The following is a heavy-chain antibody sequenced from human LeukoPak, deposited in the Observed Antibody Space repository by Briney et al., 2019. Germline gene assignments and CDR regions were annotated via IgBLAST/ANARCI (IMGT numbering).Heavy chain of an antibody. CDR3: ASGRYCSDGSCSYF. CDR2: IWYDGSHK. Sequence: PGRSLRLSCAASGFTFSSYGMHWVRQAPGKGLEWVAVIWYDGSHKYYADSVKGRFTISRDNSKNTLYLQMNSLKAEDTAVYFCASGRYCSDGSCSYFWGQGTLVTVSS. CDR1: GFTFSSYG. V-gene: IGHV3-33*01. J-gene: IGHJ4*02. D-gene: IGHD2-15*01.